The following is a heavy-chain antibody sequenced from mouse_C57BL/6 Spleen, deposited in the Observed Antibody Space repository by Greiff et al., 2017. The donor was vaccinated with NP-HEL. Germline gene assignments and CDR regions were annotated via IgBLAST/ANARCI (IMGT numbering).Heavy chain of an antibody. J-gene: IGHJ3*01. Sequence: EVMLVESGGDLVKPGGSLKLSCAASGFTFSSYGMSWVRQTPDKRLEWVATISSGGSYTYYPDSVKGRFTISRDNAKNTLYLQMSSLKSEDTAMYYCARSYYSNDWFAYWGQGTLVTVSA. D-gene: IGHD2-5*01. CDR1: GFTFSSYG. CDR3: ARSYYSNDWFAY. V-gene: IGHV5-6*02. CDR2: ISSGGSYT.